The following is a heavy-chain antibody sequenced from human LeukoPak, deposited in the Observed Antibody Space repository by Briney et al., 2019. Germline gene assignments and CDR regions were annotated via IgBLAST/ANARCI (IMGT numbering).Heavy chain of an antibody. CDR3: ATLIPVYYDSSGYALGY. Sequence: GASLKVSCKVSGDTLTELSMPWVRQGPGKGLEWMGGLGPKDGETIYAQKCQGRVTMTEDTSTDTAYMELSSLRSEDTAVYYCATLIPVYYDSSGYALGYWGQGTLVTVSS. V-gene: IGHV1-24*01. CDR1: GDTLTELS. J-gene: IGHJ4*02. D-gene: IGHD3-22*01. CDR2: LGPKDGET.